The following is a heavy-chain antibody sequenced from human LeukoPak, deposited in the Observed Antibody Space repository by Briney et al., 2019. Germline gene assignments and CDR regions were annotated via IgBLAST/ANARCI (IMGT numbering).Heavy chain of an antibody. CDR1: GYTFTGYY. D-gene: IGHD6-13*01. J-gene: IGHJ4*02. CDR3: ARGGLRQLVRDYFDY. Sequence: GASVKVSCKASGYTFTGYYMHWVRQAPGQGLEWMGWINPNSGGTNYAQKFQGRVTMTRDTSISTAYMELSRLRSDDTAVYYCARGGLRQLVRDYFDYWGQGTLVTVSS. CDR2: INPNSGGT. V-gene: IGHV1-2*02.